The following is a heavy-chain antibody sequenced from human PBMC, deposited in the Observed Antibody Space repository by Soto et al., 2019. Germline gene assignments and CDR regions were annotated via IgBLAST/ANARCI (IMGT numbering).Heavy chain of an antibody. D-gene: IGHD4-17*01. CDR2: INHSGST. CDR1: GGSFSGYY. V-gene: IGHV4-34*01. Sequence: SETLSLTCAVYGGSFSGYYWSWIRQPPGKGLEWIGEINHSGSTDYNPSLKSRVTISVDTSKNQFSLKLSSVTAADTAVYYCARGQREDTVTTYDHWGQGTLVTVSS. J-gene: IGHJ4*02. CDR3: ARGQREDTVTTYDH.